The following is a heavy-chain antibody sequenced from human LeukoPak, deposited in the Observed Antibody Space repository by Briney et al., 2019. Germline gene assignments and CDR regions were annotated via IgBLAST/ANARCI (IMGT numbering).Heavy chain of an antibody. CDR3: GRIAVAEGFDP. CDR2: IYYSGST. CDR1: GGSISSYY. Sequence: SETLSLTCTVSGGSISSYYWSWIRQPPGKGLEWIGYIYYSGSTNYNPSLKSRVTISVDTSKNQFSLKLSSVTAADTAVYYCGRIAVAEGFDPWGQGTLVTVSS. J-gene: IGHJ5*02. V-gene: IGHV4-59*01. D-gene: IGHD6-19*01.